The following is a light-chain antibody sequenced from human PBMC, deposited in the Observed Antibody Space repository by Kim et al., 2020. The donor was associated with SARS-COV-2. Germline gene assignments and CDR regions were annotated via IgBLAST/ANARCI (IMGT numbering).Light chain of an antibody. J-gene: IGLJ3*02. V-gene: IGLV4-60*03. CDR1: SGHSSYI. CDR3: ETWDSKPWV. Sequence: SVKVTCTRSSGHSSYIIARNQQQPGKAPRYLMKIEGSGSYNKGSGDPDRVSGFSCGADRYITIYNLQSEDEADYHCETWDSKPWVFGGVTQLTVL. CDR2: IEGSGSY.